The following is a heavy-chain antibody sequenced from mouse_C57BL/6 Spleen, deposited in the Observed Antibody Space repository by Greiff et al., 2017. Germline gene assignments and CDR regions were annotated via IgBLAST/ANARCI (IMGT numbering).Heavy chain of an antibody. CDR1: GYTFTNYW. J-gene: IGHJ4*01. D-gene: IGHD2-1*01. Sequence: VKLVESGAELVRPGTSVKMSCKASGYTFTNYWIGWAKQRPGHGLEWIGDIYPGGGYTNYNEKFKGKATLTADKSSSTAYMQFSSLTSEDSAIYYCARRSYGKAYAMDYWGQGTSVTVSS. CDR3: ARRSYGKAYAMDY. V-gene: IGHV1-63*01. CDR2: IYPGGGYT.